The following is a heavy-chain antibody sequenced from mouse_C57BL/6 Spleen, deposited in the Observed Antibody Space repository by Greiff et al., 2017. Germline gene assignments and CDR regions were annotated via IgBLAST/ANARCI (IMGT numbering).Heavy chain of an antibody. Sequence: EVQLVESGGGLVKPGGSLKLSCAASGFTFSDYGMHWVRQAPEKGLAWVAYISSGSSTIYYADTVKGRFTISRDNAKNTLFLQMTSLRSEDTAMYYCARSGSPYFDYWGQGTTLTVSS. J-gene: IGHJ2*01. V-gene: IGHV5-17*01. CDR2: ISSGSSTI. D-gene: IGHD3-1*01. CDR1: GFTFSDYG. CDR3: ARSGSPYFDY.